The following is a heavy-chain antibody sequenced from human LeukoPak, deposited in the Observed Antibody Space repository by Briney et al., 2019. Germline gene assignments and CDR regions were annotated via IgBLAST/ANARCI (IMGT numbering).Heavy chain of an antibody. CDR2: INPSGGST. J-gene: IGHJ4*02. CDR3: ARGHSSSFTPRGFFDY. Sequence: ASVKVSCKASGYTFTSYYMHWVRQAPGQGLEWMGIINPSGGSTSYAQKFQGRVTMTRDMSTSTVYMELSRLRSEDTAVYYCARGHSSSFTPRGFFDYWGQGTLVTVSS. D-gene: IGHD6-6*01. CDR1: GYTFTSYY. V-gene: IGHV1-46*01.